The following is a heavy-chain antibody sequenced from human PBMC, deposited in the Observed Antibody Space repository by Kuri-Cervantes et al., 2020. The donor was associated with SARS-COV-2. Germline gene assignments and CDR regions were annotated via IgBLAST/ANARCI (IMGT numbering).Heavy chain of an antibody. V-gene: IGHV3-7*04. CDR3: ARAVLGVVAYFDY. CDR2: IKQDGSEK. Sequence: GESLKISCAASGFTFSSYAMSWVRQAPGKGLEWVANIKQDGSEKYYVDSVKGRFTISRDNAKNSLYLQMNSLRAEGTAVYYCARAVLGVVAYFDYWGQGTLVTVSS. CDR1: GFTFSSYA. D-gene: IGHD3-3*01. J-gene: IGHJ4*02.